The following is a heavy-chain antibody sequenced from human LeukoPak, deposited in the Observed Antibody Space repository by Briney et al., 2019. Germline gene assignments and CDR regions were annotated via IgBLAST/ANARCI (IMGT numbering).Heavy chain of an antibody. CDR3: ARDYYDSSGYSLGWFDP. J-gene: IGHJ5*02. CDR1: GGSISSYY. V-gene: IGHV4-59*12. Sequence: KPSETLSLTCTVSGGSISSYYWSWIRQPPGKGLEWIGYIYYSGSTNYNPSLKSRVTISVDRSKNQFSLKLSSVTAADTAVYYCARDYYDSSGYSLGWFDPWGQGTLVTVSS. D-gene: IGHD3-22*01. CDR2: IYYSGST.